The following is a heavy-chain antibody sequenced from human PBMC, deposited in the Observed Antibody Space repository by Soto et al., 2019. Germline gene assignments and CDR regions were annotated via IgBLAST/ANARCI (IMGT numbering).Heavy chain of an antibody. Sequence: SETLSLTCTVSGGSISSYYWSWIRQPPGKGLEWIGYIYYSGSTNYNPSLKSRVTISVDTSKNQFSLKLSSVTAADTAVYYCARGGVLLWFGESPGGWFDPWGQGTLVTSPQ. CDR3: ARGGVLLWFGESPGGWFDP. D-gene: IGHD3-10*01. J-gene: IGHJ5*02. V-gene: IGHV4-59*01. CDR2: IYYSGST. CDR1: GGSISSYY.